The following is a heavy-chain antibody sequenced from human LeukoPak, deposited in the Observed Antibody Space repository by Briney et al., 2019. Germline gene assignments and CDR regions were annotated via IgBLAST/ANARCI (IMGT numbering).Heavy chain of an antibody. J-gene: IGHJ4*02. D-gene: IGHD6-19*01. V-gene: IGHV3-23*01. Sequence: SGGSLRLSCAASGFTFSSYAMSWVRQAPGKGLEWVSAISGSGGSTYYADSVKGRFTISRDNFKNTLFLQMSSLRAEDTALYYCAKLSSAWYVGFGVSWGQGTLVTVSS. CDR1: GFTFSSYA. CDR3: AKLSSAWYVGFGVS. CDR2: ISGSGGST.